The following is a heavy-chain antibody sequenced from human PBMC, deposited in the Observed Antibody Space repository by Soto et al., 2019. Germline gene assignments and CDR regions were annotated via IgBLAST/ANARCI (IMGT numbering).Heavy chain of an antibody. CDR3: ATLYGGNSGYFDY. Sequence: ASVKVSCKASGDAFTGYYMHWVRQAPGQGLEWMGWINPNSGAANYAQKFQGWVTITGDESTSTAYMELSSLRSEDTAVYYCATLYGGNSGYFDYWGQGTLVTVSS. CDR1: GDAFTGYY. J-gene: IGHJ4*02. D-gene: IGHD4-17*01. V-gene: IGHV1-2*04. CDR2: INPNSGAA.